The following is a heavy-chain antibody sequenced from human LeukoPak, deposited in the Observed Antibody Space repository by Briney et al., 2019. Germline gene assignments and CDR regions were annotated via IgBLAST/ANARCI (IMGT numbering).Heavy chain of an antibody. D-gene: IGHD3-22*01. J-gene: IGHJ4*02. Sequence: SSETLSLTCAVYGGSFSGYYWSWIRQPPGKGLEWIGEINHSGSTNYNPSLKSRVTISVDTSKNQFSLKLSSVTAADTAVYYCARRWYYYDSSGSWDYWGQGTLVTVSS. CDR2: INHSGST. CDR1: GGSFSGYY. CDR3: ARRWYYYDSSGSWDY. V-gene: IGHV4-34*01.